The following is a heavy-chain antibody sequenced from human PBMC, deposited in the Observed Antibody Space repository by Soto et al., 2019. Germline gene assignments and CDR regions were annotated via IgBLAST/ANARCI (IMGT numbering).Heavy chain of an antibody. Sequence: GGSLRLSCVASGLAYSTHWMTWVRQAPGKGLEWVANINQDGTEKYYVDSVKGRFTISRDNAKNSLYLQMNSLRAEDTALYYCATRPNKVPYYVGVFDFQGRGTLATVPA. CDR2: INQDGTEK. J-gene: IGHJ4*02. V-gene: IGHV3-7*01. CDR1: GLAYSTHW. CDR3: ATRPNKVPYYVGVFDF. D-gene: IGHD3-16*01.